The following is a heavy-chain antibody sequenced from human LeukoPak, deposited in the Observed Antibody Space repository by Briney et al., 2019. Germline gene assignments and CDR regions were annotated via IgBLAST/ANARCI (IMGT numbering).Heavy chain of an antibody. J-gene: IGHJ4*02. D-gene: IGHD3-22*01. Sequence: SETLSLTCTVSGGSISSYYWNWIRQPAGKGLEWIGRIYTSGSTNYNPSLKSRVTMSVDTSKNQFSLKLSSVTAADTAVYYCARDGYYYDSSGYYRFDYWGQGTLVTVSS. V-gene: IGHV4-4*07. CDR2: IYTSGST. CDR1: GGSISSYY. CDR3: ARDGYYYDSSGYYRFDY.